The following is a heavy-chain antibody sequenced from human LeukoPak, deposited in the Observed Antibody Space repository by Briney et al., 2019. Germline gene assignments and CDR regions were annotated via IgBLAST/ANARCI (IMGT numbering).Heavy chain of an antibody. V-gene: IGHV4-61*01. Sequence: SETLSLTCTVSGGSISSGSYYWSWIRQPPGKGLEWIGYIYYSGSTNYNPSLKSRVTISVDTSKNQFSLKLSSVTAADTAVYYCASAYGDYGKTIDYWGQGTLVTVSS. D-gene: IGHD4-17*01. CDR2: IYYSGST. J-gene: IGHJ4*02. CDR1: GGSISSGSYY. CDR3: ASAYGDYGKTIDY.